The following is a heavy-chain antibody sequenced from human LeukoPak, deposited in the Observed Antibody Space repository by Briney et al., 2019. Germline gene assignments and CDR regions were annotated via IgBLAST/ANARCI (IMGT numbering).Heavy chain of an antibody. CDR2: IYYSGAT. CDR3: ARWSQSYFDN. CDR1: GGSMSAAGYF. J-gene: IGHJ4*02. Sequence: SQTLSLTCTASGGSMSAAGYFWSWIRQHPGKGLEWIGNIYYSGATFYNSSLKSRHTISVDTSKNQFSLKVTSVTAADTAVYYCARWSQSYFDNWGQGTLVTVAS. V-gene: IGHV4-31*03.